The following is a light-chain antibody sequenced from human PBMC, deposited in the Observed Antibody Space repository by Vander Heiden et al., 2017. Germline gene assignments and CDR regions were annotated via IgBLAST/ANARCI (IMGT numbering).Light chain of an antibody. CDR3: GADHGSGSNFVYV. Sequence: QPVLTQPPSASASLGASATPTCTLSSGYSNYKVDWYQQRPGKGPRFVMRVGTGGIVGSKGDGIPDRFSVLGSGLNRYLTIKNIQEEDESDYHCGADHGSGSNFVYVFGTGTKVTVL. CDR1: SGYSNYK. CDR2: VGTGGIVG. V-gene: IGLV9-49*01. J-gene: IGLJ1*01.